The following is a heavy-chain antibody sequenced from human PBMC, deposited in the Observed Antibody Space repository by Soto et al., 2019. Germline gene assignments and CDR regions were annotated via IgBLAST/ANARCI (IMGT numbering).Heavy chain of an antibody. J-gene: IGHJ2*01. CDR2: IYYSGST. CDR1: GGSISSGGYY. CDR3: ARVRSEYFDL. V-gene: IGHV4-31*03. D-gene: IGHD3-3*01. Sequence: QVQLQESSPGLVKPSQTLSLTCTVSGGSISSGGYYWSWIRQHPGKGLEWIGYIYYSGSTNYNPSLKRRVTTSVDTSKNQFALKLSFGTATDTAVYYCARVRSEYFDLWGLGTLVTVSS.